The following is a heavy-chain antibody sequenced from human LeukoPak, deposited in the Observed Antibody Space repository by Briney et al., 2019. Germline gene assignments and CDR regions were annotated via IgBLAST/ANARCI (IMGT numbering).Heavy chain of an antibody. CDR3: ARESYSYDSRLSYYYYYMDV. D-gene: IGHD5-18*01. J-gene: IGHJ6*03. V-gene: IGHV3-21*01. Sequence: KTGGSLRLSCAASGFTFSSYSMNWVRQAPGKGLEWVSSISSSSSYIYYADSVKGRFTISRDNAKNSLYLQMNSLRAEDTAVYYCARESYSYDSRLSYYYYYMDVWGKGTTVTVSS. CDR2: ISSSSSYI. CDR1: GFTFSSYS.